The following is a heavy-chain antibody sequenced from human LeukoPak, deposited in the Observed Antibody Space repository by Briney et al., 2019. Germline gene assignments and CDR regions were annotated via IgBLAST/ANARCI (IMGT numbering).Heavy chain of an antibody. V-gene: IGHV4-59*01. Sequence: SETLSLTCTVSGASISSYFWTWIRQSPGKGLEWMGYISNIGSTNYNPSPKSRFTISGDTSKNQFSLKLTSVTAADTAVYYCTRDRSGLDTWGQGTMVTVSS. J-gene: IGHJ3*02. CDR3: TRDRSGLDT. CDR2: ISNIGST. CDR1: GASISSYF.